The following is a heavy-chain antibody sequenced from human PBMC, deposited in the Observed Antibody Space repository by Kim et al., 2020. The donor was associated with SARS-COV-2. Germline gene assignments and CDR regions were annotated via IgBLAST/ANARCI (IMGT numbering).Heavy chain of an antibody. D-gene: IGHD4-4*01. J-gene: IGHJ4*02. V-gene: IGHV4-39*06. Sequence: YDPTLNSRVTISVDTSKNQFTLKLSSVTTADTAVYCCAKGNYDRTSDFDYWGQGTLVTVSS. CDR3: AKGNYDRTSDFDY.